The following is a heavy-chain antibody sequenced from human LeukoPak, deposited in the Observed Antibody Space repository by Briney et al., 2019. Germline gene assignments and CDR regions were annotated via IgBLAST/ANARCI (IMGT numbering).Heavy chain of an antibody. CDR3: ARGYSYENYFDY. D-gene: IGHD5-18*01. CDR2: ISSSGSTI. J-gene: IGHJ4*02. Sequence: PGGSKRLSCAASGFTFSSYSMNWLRQAPGKGLEWVSYISSSGSTIYYADSVKGRFTISRDNAKNSLYLQMNSLRAEDTAVYYCARGYSYENYFDYWGQGTLVTVSS. CDR1: GFTFSSYS. V-gene: IGHV3-48*01.